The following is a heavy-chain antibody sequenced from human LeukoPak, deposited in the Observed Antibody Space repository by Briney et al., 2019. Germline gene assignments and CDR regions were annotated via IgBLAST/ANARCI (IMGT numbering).Heavy chain of an antibody. J-gene: IGHJ3*02. CDR1: GGSFSGYY. CDR2: IYYSGST. Sequence: PSETLSLTCAVYGGSFSGYYWSWIRQPPGKGLEWIGYIYYSGSTNYNPSLKSRVTISVDTSKNQFSLKLSSVTAADTAVYYCARVYTGIVGATIKGAFDIWGQGTMVTVSS. V-gene: IGHV4-59*01. CDR3: ARVYTGIVGATIKGAFDI. D-gene: IGHD1-26*01.